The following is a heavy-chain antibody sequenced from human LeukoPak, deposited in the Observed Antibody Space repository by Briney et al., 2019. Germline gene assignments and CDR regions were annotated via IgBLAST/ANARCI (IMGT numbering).Heavy chain of an antibody. J-gene: IGHJ4*02. CDR1: GGTFSSYA. V-gene: IGHV1-69*05. Sequence: ASVKVSCKASGGTFSSYAISWVRQAPGQGLEWMGRIIPIFGTANYAQKFQGRVTITTDESTSTAYMELGSLRSEDTAVYYCATFWSGYYNYWGQGTLVTVSS. CDR3: ATFWSGYYNY. CDR2: IIPIFGTA. D-gene: IGHD3-3*01.